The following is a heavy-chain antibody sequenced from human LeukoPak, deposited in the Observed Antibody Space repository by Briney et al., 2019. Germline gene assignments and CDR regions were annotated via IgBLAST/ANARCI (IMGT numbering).Heavy chain of an antibody. D-gene: IGHD3-22*01. Sequence: SETLSLTCSVSGGSISSYYWSWIRQPPGKGLEWMGYIYYSGSTNYNPSLKSRVTISVDTSKNHFSLKQSSVTAADMAVYYCAKAVVVSTTRLGPFDTWGQGTMVTVSS. J-gene: IGHJ3*02. CDR1: GGSISSYY. V-gene: IGHV4-59*08. CDR2: IYYSGST. CDR3: AKAVVVSTTRLGPFDT.